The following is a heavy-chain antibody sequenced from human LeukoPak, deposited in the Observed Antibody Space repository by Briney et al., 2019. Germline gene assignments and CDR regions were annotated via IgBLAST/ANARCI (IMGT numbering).Heavy chain of an antibody. CDR3: AKDGGLWVSAHWGDS. D-gene: IGHD7-27*01. CDR1: GFTFSSYT. Sequence: NSGGSLRLSCTASGFTFSSYTIHWVRQAPGKGLEWVSSIDSSSSYVNYADSVKGRFTVSRDNSKNTLFLQMNSLRAEDTAVYYCAKDGGLWVSAHWGDSWGRGTLVTVSS. CDR2: IDSSSSYV. J-gene: IGHJ4*02. V-gene: IGHV3-21*04.